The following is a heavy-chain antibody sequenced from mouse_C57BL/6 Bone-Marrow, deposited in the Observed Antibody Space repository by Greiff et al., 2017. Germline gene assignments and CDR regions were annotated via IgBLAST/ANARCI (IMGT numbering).Heavy chain of an antibody. CDR1: GFNIKDDY. D-gene: IGHD1-1*01. Sequence: VQLQQSGAELVRPGASVKLSCTASGFNIKDDYMHWVKQRPEQGLAWIGWIDPENGDTEYASKFQGKATITADTSSNTAYLQLSSLTSEDTAVYYCTTGLMGSSTRYFDVWGTGTTVTVSS. V-gene: IGHV14-4*01. CDR2: IDPENGDT. J-gene: IGHJ1*03. CDR3: TTGLMGSSTRYFDV.